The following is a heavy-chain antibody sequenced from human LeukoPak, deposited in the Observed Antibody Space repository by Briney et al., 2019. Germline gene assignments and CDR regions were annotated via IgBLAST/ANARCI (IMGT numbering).Heavy chain of an antibody. Sequence: KPSETLSLTCAAYGGSFSGYYWSWIRQPPGKGLEWIGEINHSGSTNYNPSLKSRVTISVDPSKNQFSLKLSSVTAADTAVYYCARLAQNRGRYFDLWGRGTLVTVSS. V-gene: IGHV4-34*01. D-gene: IGHD2/OR15-2a*01. CDR3: ARLAQNRGRYFDL. CDR2: INHSGST. CDR1: GGSFSGYY. J-gene: IGHJ2*01.